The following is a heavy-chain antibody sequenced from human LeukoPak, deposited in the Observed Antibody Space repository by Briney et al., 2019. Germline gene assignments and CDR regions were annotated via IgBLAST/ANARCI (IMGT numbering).Heavy chain of an antibody. Sequence: SETLSLTCTVSGGSFSSGSYYWSWIRQPPGTGLEWIGYIYYSGSTNYNPSLKSRVTISVDTSKNQFSLKLSSVTAADTAVYYCATGYSGPDAFDIWGQGTMVTVSS. D-gene: IGHD5-12*01. CDR2: IYYSGST. J-gene: IGHJ3*02. CDR1: GGSFSSGSYY. CDR3: ATGYSGPDAFDI. V-gene: IGHV4-61*01.